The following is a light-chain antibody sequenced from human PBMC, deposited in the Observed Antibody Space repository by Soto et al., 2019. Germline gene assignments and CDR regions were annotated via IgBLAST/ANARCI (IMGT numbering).Light chain of an antibody. CDR1: QSISKS. J-gene: IGKJ1*01. Sequence: DIQMTQSPSTLSASVGDRVTITCRASQSISKSLAWYQQKPGKAPKLLIYEASSLKSGVPSRFSGSGSGTEYTLTISSLQPDDSATYYCQQYNGYWTFGQGTKVEIK. CDR2: EAS. V-gene: IGKV1-5*03. CDR3: QQYNGYWT.